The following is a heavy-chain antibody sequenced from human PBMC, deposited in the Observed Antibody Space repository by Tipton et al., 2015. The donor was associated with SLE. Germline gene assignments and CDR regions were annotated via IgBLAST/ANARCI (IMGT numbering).Heavy chain of an antibody. CDR2: IFHNGRS. CDR3: ARSYSNWYGDAFDI. V-gene: IGHV4-38-2*01. J-gene: IGHJ3*02. D-gene: IGHD6-13*01. CDR1: PYSVSTDYF. Sequence: TLSLTCAVSPYSVSTDYFWGWIRQPPGKALEWLGSIFHNGRSYYNPSLKSRVTISVDKSKNQVSLNLTSATAADTAVYYCARSYSNWYGDAFDIWGQGTMVIVSS.